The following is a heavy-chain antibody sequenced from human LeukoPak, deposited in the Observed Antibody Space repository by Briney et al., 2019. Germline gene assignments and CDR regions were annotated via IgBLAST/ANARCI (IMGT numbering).Heavy chain of an antibody. CDR1: GFTFSSNA. V-gene: IGHV3-23*01. CDR2: ISGSGGST. D-gene: IGHD2-2*01. J-gene: IGHJ4*02. Sequence: GGSLRLSCAASGFTFSSNAMSWVRQAPGKGLEWVSAISGSGGSTYYADSVKGRFTISRDNSKNTLYLQMNSLRAEDTAVYYCAKLWEYQLDFDYWGQGTLVTVSS. CDR3: AKLWEYQLDFDY.